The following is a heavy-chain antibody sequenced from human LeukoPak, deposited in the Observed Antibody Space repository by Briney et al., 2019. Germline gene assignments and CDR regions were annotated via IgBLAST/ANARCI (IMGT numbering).Heavy chain of an antibody. CDR2: INPNSGGT. Sequence: GASVKVSCKASGDTFTGYYMHWVRQAPGQGLEWMGWINPNSGGTNYAQKFQGRVTMTRDTSISTAYMELNRLRSDNTAVYYCARVMWELLWDALTIWGQGTMVTVSS. CDR3: ARVMWELLWDALTI. CDR1: GDTFTGYY. V-gene: IGHV1-2*02. J-gene: IGHJ3*02. D-gene: IGHD1-26*01.